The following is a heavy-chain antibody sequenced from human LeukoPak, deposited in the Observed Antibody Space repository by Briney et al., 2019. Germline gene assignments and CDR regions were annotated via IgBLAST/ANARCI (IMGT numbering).Heavy chain of an antibody. CDR2: ISPSGDRT. Sequence: PGGSLRLSCAASGFTFGSYGMSWVRQAPGKGPEWVSFISPSGDRTSNADSVEGRFTISRDNPRDTLYLQMNSLRDEDTAGYYCAIMHGYYDGSGYWVQWGQGTLVTVSS. CDR3: AIMHGYYDGSGYWVQ. J-gene: IGHJ4*02. V-gene: IGHV3-23*01. CDR1: GFTFGSYG. D-gene: IGHD3-22*01.